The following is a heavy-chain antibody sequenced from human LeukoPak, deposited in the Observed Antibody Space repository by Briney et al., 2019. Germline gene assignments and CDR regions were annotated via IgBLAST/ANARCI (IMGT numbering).Heavy chain of an antibody. Sequence: SETLSLTCTVSGGSISSYYWSWIRQPPGKGLEWIGYIYYSGSTNYNPSLKSRVTISVDTSKNQFSLKLSSVTAADTAVYYCARADCSSTSCYGGRNWFDPWGQGTLVTVSS. CDR3: ARADCSSTSCYGGRNWFDP. V-gene: IGHV4-59*01. J-gene: IGHJ5*02. D-gene: IGHD2-2*01. CDR2: IYYSGST. CDR1: GGSISSYY.